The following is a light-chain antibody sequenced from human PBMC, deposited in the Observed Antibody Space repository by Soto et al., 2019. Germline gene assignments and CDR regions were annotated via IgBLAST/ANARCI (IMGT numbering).Light chain of an antibody. Sequence: QSVLTQPASVSGSPGQSITISCTGTSSDVGAYDFVSWYQQHPDKAPERMIYDVSNRPSGVSDRFSGSKSGNTASLTISGLLAEDEADYYCTSYTSSNTLYVFGTGTKVTVL. V-gene: IGLV2-14*01. CDR3: TSYTSSNTLYV. CDR1: SSDVGAYDF. CDR2: DVS. J-gene: IGLJ1*01.